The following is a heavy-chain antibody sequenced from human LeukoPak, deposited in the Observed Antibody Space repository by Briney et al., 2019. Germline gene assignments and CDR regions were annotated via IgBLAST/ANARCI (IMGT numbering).Heavy chain of an antibody. J-gene: IGHJ3*02. CDR2: ISSSSSYI. V-gene: IGHV3-21*01. CDR1: GFTFSSYS. D-gene: IGHD4-17*01. Sequence: GGSLRLSCAASGFTFSSYSMNWVRQAPGNGLEWVSSISSSSSYIYYADSVKGRFTISRDNAKNSLYLQMNSLRAEDTAVYYCARPDDYAPPDIWGQGTMVTVSS. CDR3: ARPDDYAPPDI.